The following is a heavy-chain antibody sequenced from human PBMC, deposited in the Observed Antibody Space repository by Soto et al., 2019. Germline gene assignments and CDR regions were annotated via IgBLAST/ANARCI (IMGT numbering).Heavy chain of an antibody. CDR1: GGSFSGYY. Sequence: SETLSLTCAVYGGSFSGYYWRWIRQPPGKGLEWIGEINHSGSTNYNPSLKSRVTISVDTSKNQFSLKLSSVTAADTAVYYCARGWRRDAMVRGVSQGNYFDYWGQGTLVS. CDR2: INHSGST. V-gene: IGHV4-34*01. J-gene: IGHJ4*02. D-gene: IGHD3-10*01. CDR3: ARGWRRDAMVRGVSQGNYFDY.